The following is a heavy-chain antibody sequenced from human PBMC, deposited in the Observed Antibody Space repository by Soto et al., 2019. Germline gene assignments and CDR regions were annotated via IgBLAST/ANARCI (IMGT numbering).Heavy chain of an antibody. V-gene: IGHV3-53*01. J-gene: IGHJ3*02. CDR2: IYSGGST. CDR3: ARDRYYYDSSGRNDAFDI. D-gene: IGHD3-22*01. CDR1: GFTVSSNY. Sequence: GGSLRLSCAASGFTVSSNYMSWVRQAPGKGLEWVSVIYSGGSTYYADSVKGRFTISRDNSKNTLYLQMNSLRAEDTAVYYCARDRYYYDSSGRNDAFDIWGQGTMVTVSS.